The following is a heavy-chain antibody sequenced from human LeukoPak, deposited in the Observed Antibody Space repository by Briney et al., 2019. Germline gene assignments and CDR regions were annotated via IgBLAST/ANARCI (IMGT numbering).Heavy chain of an antibody. Sequence: ASVKVSCKSSGYTFSSYSISWVRQAPGQGLEWMGWVTPYNGDTNYAQKLHGRVTVTTDTSTNTAYMELRSLTSDDTAVYYCARPSGSYFSSFDYWGQGTLVTVSS. D-gene: IGHD1-26*01. CDR1: GYTFSSYS. J-gene: IGHJ4*02. CDR2: VTPYNGDT. V-gene: IGHV1-18*01. CDR3: ARPSGSYFSSFDY.